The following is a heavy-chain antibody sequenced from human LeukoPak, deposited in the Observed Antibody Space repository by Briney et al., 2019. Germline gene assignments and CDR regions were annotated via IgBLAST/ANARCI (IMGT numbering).Heavy chain of an antibody. CDR1: GIIFSNYW. CDR3: ARTTESYFDL. Sequence: GGSLRLPCAASGIIFSNYWMHWVRQAPGKGLVWVSRINRDGSSTSYADSVKGRFTISRDNAKNTLYLQMNSLRAEDTAVYYCARTTESYFDLWGRGTLVTVSS. J-gene: IGHJ2*01. CDR2: INRDGSST. D-gene: IGHD1-1*01. V-gene: IGHV3-74*01.